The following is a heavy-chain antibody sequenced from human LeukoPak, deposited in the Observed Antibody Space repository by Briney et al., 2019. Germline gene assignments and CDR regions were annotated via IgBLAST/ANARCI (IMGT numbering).Heavy chain of an antibody. Sequence: GGSLRLSCAASGFTFSRYYMHWVRQAPGKGLEWVSSISSSSSYIYHADSVKGRFTISRDNAKNSLYLQMNSLRAEDTAVYYCARDASAYYDFWSGYRYDAFDIWGQGTMVTVSS. CDR2: ISSSSSYI. CDR3: ARDASAYYDFWSGYRYDAFDI. J-gene: IGHJ3*02. CDR1: GFTFSRYY. D-gene: IGHD3-3*01. V-gene: IGHV3-21*01.